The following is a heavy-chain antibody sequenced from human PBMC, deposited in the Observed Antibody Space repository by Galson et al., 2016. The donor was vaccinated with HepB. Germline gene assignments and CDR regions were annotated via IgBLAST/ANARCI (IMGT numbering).Heavy chain of an antibody. D-gene: IGHD1-26*01. CDR3: ARDPVGEYGMDV. Sequence: SETLSLTCTVSGGSVSRDNYYWSWIRQPPEKGLEWIGYIYYSGSTNYNPSLKSRVTMSVDTSKNQFSLKLNSVTAADTAVYYCARDPVGEYGMDVWGQGTTVTVSS. CDR2: IYYSGST. V-gene: IGHV4-61*01. CDR1: GGSVSRDNYY. J-gene: IGHJ6*02.